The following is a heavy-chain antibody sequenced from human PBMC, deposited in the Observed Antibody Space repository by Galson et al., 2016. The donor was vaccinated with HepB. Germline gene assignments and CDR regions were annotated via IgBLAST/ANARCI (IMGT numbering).Heavy chain of an antibody. J-gene: IGHJ4*02. Sequence: SLRLSCAASGFTFSNYAMSWVRQAPGKGLEWVSAISGSGGKTYYADSVKGRFTISRENSKNTLNLQMNRLRPEDTAVYYCALYGGSPEGSFDYWGQGTLVTVSS. CDR1: GFTFSNYA. CDR3: ALYGGSPEGSFDY. V-gene: IGHV3-23*01. CDR2: ISGSGGKT. D-gene: IGHD4-23*01.